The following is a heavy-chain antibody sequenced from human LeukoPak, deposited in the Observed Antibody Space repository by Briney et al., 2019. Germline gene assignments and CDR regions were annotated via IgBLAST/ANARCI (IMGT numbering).Heavy chain of an antibody. CDR3: ARGAYCSGGRCPGAFDI. J-gene: IGHJ3*02. Sequence: GGSLRLSCAASGFTFSNYAMYWGRQAPGKGLEWVAVIWYDGSNKYYADSVKGRFTISRDNSKNTLFLQMNSLRAEDTAVYYCARGAYCSGGRCPGAFDIWGQGTMVTVSS. D-gene: IGHD2-15*01. CDR1: GFTFSNYA. V-gene: IGHV3-33*01. CDR2: IWYDGSNK.